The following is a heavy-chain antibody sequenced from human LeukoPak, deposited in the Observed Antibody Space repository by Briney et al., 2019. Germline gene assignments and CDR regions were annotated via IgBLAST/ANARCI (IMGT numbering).Heavy chain of an antibody. D-gene: IGHD3-10*01. Sequence: GGSLRLSCAASGITFIKHSMTWVRQAPGKGLEWVSAITGSGAFTDYADSVKGRFTISRDNSKNTLYLQMNSLRAEDTAVYYCAKGDGSGTPRPYWGQGTLVTVSS. J-gene: IGHJ4*02. CDR1: GITFIKHS. CDR2: ITGSGAFT. V-gene: IGHV3-23*01. CDR3: AKGDGSGTPRPY.